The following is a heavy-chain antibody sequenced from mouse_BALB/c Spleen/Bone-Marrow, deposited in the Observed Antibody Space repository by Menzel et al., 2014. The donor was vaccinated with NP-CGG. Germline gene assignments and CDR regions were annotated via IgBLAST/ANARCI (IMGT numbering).Heavy chain of an antibody. CDR2: INPSTGYT. D-gene: IGHD1-1*01. CDR3: ARSYYDGSSFAY. CDR1: GYTFXSYR. J-gene: IGHJ3*01. V-gene: IGHV1-4*01. Sequence: VKLQESGAELAKPGASVKMSCKASGYTFXSYRMHWVKQRPGQGLEWIGYINPSTGYTEYNQKFKDKATLTADKSSSTAYMQLSSLTSEDSAVYYCARSYYDGSSFAYWGQGTLVTVSA.